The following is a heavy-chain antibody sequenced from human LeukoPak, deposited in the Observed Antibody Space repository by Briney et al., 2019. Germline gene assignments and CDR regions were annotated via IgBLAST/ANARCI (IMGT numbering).Heavy chain of an antibody. CDR2: MYNSGST. Sequence: SETLSLTCTVSGGSIGSHYWSWIRQSPGKGLEGIGFMYNSGSTKYNPSLQSRVTISVDTSKNQFSLKLSSVTAADTAVYYCARYCSGGNCYNWFDPWGQGTLVTVSS. J-gene: IGHJ5*02. CDR1: GGSIGSHY. CDR3: ARYCSGGNCYNWFDP. D-gene: IGHD2-15*01. V-gene: IGHV4-59*11.